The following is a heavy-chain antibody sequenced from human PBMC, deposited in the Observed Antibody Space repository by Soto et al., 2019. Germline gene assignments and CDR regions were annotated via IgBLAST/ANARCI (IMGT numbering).Heavy chain of an antibody. J-gene: IGHJ6*02. V-gene: IGHV3-30*18. Sequence: GGSLRLSCAASRFPFRTHGLHRVRQAPGNALEWVAVISYDGGNKYYADSVKGRFTISRDNSKNTLFLQMNSLRAEDTAVYYCAKTLGYCSSSSCSKDYYYYYGLDVWGLGT. CDR1: RFPFRTHG. D-gene: IGHD2-2*01. CDR3: AKTLGYCSSSSCSKDYYYYYGLDV. CDR2: ISYDGGNK.